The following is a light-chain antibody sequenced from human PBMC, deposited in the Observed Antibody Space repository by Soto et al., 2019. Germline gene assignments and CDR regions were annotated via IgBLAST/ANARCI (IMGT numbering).Light chain of an antibody. Sequence: QSALTQPPSVSGSPGQSITISCTETSSDVGGYNYVSWYQQNPGKAPKLMIYDVSKRPSGVSNRFSGSKSGNTASLTISGLQAEDEADYFCRSYTSSSTLYVFGTGTKVTVL. CDR3: RSYTSSSTLYV. V-gene: IGLV2-14*01. J-gene: IGLJ1*01. CDR1: SSDVGGYNY. CDR2: DVS.